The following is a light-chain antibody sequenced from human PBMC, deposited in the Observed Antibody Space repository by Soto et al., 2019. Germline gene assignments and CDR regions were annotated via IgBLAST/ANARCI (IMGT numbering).Light chain of an antibody. CDR3: QQYNDWPRT. CDR2: GAS. V-gene: IGKV3-20*01. J-gene: IGKJ1*01. CDR1: ENVRNNY. Sequence: EIVWTQSPGTLSLSQGERATLSCRASENVRNNYLAWYQQKPGQAPRLLISGASKRATGIPDRFSGSGSGTDFTLTISRLEPEDFAVYYCQQYNDWPRTFGQGTKVDIK.